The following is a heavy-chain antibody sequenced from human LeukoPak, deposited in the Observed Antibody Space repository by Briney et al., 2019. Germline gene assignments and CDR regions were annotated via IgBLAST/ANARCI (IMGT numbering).Heavy chain of an antibody. CDR3: ARDRRQYDILTGRLFDY. J-gene: IGHJ4*02. CDR2: INPNSGGT. Sequence: ASVKVSCKASGYTFTGYYMHWVRQAPGQGLEWMGWINPNSGGTNYAQKLQGRVTMTRDTSISTAYMELSRLRSDDTAVYYCARDRRQYDILTGRLFDYWGQGTLVTVSS. V-gene: IGHV1-2*02. D-gene: IGHD3-9*01. CDR1: GYTFTGYY.